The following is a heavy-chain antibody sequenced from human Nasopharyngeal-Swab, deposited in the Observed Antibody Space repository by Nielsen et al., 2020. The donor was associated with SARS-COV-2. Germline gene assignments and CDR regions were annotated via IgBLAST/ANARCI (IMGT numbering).Heavy chain of an antibody. Sequence: WIRQPPGKGLEWVAVIWYDGSNKYYADSVKGRFIISRDNSKNTLYLQMISLRAEDTAVYYCAREAGYCSGGSYYSGPFDYWGQGTLVTVSS. CDR2: IWYDGSNK. D-gene: IGHD2-15*01. J-gene: IGHJ4*02. V-gene: IGHV3-33*01. CDR3: AREAGYCSGGSYYSGPFDY.